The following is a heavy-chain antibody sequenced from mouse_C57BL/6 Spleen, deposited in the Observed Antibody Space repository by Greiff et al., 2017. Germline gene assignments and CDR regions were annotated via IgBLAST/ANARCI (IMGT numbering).Heavy chain of an antibody. J-gene: IGHJ4*01. CDR2: IHPNSGST. Sequence: VQLQQPGAELVKPGASVKLSCKASGYTFTSYWMHWVKQRPGQGLEWIGMIHPNSGSTNYNEKFKSKATLTVDKSSSTAYMQLSSLTSEDSAVYYCARQTTVVPDAMDYWGQGTSVTVSS. CDR1: GYTFTSYW. CDR3: ARQTTVVPDAMDY. V-gene: IGHV1-64*01. D-gene: IGHD1-1*01.